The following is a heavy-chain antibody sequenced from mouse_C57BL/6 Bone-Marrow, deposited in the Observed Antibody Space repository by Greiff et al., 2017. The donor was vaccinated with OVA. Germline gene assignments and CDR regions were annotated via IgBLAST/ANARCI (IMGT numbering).Heavy chain of an antibody. V-gene: IGHV5-4*01. D-gene: IGHD1-1*01. CDR2: ISDGGSYT. J-gene: IGHJ1*03. CDR1: GFTFSSYA. CDR3: ARDRYGSSYDWYFDV. Sequence: EVNVVESGGGLVKPGGSLKLSCAASGFTFSSYALSWVRQTPEKRLEWVATISDGGSYTYYPENVKGRFTISRDNAKNNLYLQMSHLKSEDTAMYYCARDRYGSSYDWYFDVWGTGTTVTVSS.